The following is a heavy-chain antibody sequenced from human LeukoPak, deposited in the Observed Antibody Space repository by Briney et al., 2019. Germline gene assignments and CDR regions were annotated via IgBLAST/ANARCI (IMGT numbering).Heavy chain of an antibody. CDR2: IRYDGSNK. CDR3: AVGAAYDYVWGSPFPFDY. V-gene: IGHV3-30*02. J-gene: IGHJ4*02. D-gene: IGHD3-16*01. CDR1: GFTFSSYG. Sequence: PGGSLRLSCAASGFTFSSYGMHWVRQAPGKGLEWVTFIRYDGSNKYYADSVKGRFTISRDNSKNTLYLQMNSLRAEDTAVYYCAVGAAYDYVWGSPFPFDYWGQGTLVTVPS.